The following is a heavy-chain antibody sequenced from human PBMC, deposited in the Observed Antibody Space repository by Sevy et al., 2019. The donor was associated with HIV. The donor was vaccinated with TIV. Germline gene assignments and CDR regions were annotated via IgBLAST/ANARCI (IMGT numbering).Heavy chain of an antibody. CDR1: GFTFSSYS. J-gene: IGHJ3*02. CDR2: ISGLCNYI. V-gene: IGHV3-21*01. CDR3: ARAVPATDAFDI. Sequence: GGSLRLSCAASGFTFSSYSMHRVRQAPGKGLEWVSSISGLCNYIYYADSMKGRFSISRDNAKNSLYLQMISLRAEDTAVFYCARAVPATDAFDIWGQGTLVTVSS. D-gene: IGHD6-19*01.